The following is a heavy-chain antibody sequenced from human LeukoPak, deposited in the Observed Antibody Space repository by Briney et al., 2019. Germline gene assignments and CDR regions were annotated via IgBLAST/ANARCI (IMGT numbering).Heavy chain of an antibody. D-gene: IGHD5-24*01. V-gene: IGHV4-34*01. Sequence: PSETLSLTCAVYGGSFSGYYWSWIRQPPGKGLEWIGEINHSGSTNYNPSFKSRVTISVDTSKNQFSLELSSVTAADTAVYYCARLWLQTRGIAYFDYWGQGTLVTVSS. CDR3: ARLWLQTRGIAYFDY. CDR2: INHSGST. J-gene: IGHJ4*02. CDR1: GGSFSGYY.